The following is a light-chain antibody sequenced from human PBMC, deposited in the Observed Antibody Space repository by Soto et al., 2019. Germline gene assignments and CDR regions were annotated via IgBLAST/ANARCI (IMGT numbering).Light chain of an antibody. V-gene: IGLV1-47*01. CDR1: SSNIGTNY. CDR2: RND. CDR3: ASWDDTLSGGEV. J-gene: IGLJ1*01. Sequence: QSVLTQPPSASGTPGQRVTISCSGSSSNIGTNYVYWYQQLPGTAPRLLIYRNDQRPSGVPDRFSGSKSDTSASLAISGLRSEDEADYYCASWDDTLSGGEVFGTGTKVTVL.